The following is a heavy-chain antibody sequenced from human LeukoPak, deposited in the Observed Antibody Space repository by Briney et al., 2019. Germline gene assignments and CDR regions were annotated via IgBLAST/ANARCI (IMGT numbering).Heavy chain of an antibody. D-gene: IGHD3-10*01. CDR3: AKKGRGNDAFDI. Sequence: GSLRLSCAASGFAFSNYAMSWVRQAPGKGLEWVSGISGGGINTYYADSVKGRFTISRDNSKDTLWLQMNSLRVEDTAVYYCAKKGRGNDAFDIWGQGTMVTVSS. V-gene: IGHV3-23*01. CDR2: ISGGGINT. CDR1: GFAFSNYA. J-gene: IGHJ3*02.